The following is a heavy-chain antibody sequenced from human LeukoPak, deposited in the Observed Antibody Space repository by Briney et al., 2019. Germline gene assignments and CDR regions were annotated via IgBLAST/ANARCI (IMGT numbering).Heavy chain of an antibody. CDR1: GYTFTSYD. CDR2: MNPNSGNT. D-gene: IGHD3-10*01. V-gene: IGHV1-8*01. CDR3: ARVNPARGDNWFDP. J-gene: IGHJ5*02. Sequence: GASVKVSCKASGYTFTSYDINWVRQATGQGLEWMGWMNPNSGNTGYAQKFQGRVTMTRNASISTAYMELSSLRSEDTAVYYCARVNPARGDNWFDPWGQGTLVTVSS.